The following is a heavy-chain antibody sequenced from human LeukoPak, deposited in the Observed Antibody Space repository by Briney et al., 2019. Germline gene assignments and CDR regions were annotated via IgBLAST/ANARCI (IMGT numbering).Heavy chain of an antibody. CDR1: GFTFSSYG. V-gene: IGHV3-30*02. Sequence: GRSLRLSCAASGFTFSSYGMHWVRQAPGKGLEWVAFIRYDGSNKYYADSVKGRFTISRDNSKNTLYLQMNSLRAEDTAVYYCAKAVLNWFDPWGQGTLVTVSS. CDR2: IRYDGSNK. J-gene: IGHJ5*02. CDR3: AKAVLNWFDP.